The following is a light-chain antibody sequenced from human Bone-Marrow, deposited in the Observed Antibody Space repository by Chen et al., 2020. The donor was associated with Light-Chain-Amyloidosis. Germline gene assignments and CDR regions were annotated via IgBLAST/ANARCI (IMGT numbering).Light chain of an antibody. CDR1: QSLLYSSNNKNY. V-gene: IGKV4-1*01. Sequence: DIVMTQSPDSLAVSLGERATINCKSSQSLLYSSNNKNYLAWFQPKPGLPPKLLIYWASTRESGVPDRFSGSGSGTDFTLTISSLQAEDVAIYYCQQYYNTPRLTFGGGTKVEIK. CDR2: WAS. J-gene: IGKJ4*01. CDR3: QQYYNTPRLT.